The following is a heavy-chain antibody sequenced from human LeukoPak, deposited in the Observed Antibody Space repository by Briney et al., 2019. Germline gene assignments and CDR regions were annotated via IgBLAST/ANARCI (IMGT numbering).Heavy chain of an antibody. D-gene: IGHD3-22*01. CDR1: GGSFSGYY. V-gene: IGHV4-34*01. J-gene: IGHJ6*03. Sequence: SETLSLTXAVYGGSFSGYYWSWIRQPPGKGLEWIGEINHSGSTNYNPSLKSRVTISVDTSKNQSSLKLSSVTAADTAVYYCARARYYYDSSGYYYYYYYMDVWGKGTTVTVSS. CDR2: INHSGST. CDR3: ARARYYYDSSGYYYYYYYMDV.